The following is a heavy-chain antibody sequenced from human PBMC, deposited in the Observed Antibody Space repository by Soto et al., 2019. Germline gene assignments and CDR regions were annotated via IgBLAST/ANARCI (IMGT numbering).Heavy chain of an antibody. Sequence: SETLSLTCAVYGGSFSGYYWSWIRQPPEKGLEWIGEINHIGSTNYNPSLKSRFTISVDTSKNQFFLKLSSVTAADTAVYYCARGCYYYYCYMDVWGKGTTVTVSS. CDR2: INHIGST. V-gene: IGHV4-34*01. J-gene: IGHJ6*03. CDR3: ARGCYYYYCYMDV. CDR1: GGSFSGYY.